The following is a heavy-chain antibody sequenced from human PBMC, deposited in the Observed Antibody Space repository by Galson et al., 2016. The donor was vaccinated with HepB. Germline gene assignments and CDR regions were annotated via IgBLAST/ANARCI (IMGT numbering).Heavy chain of an antibody. CDR3: ARVLPAYAIYCKTAMDV. Sequence: QSGAEVKKPGESLKISCQGSGYSFTTYWIGWVRQMPGKGLEWMGFIYPGDSDTRYTPSFQGPFTISADKSISTAYLHWSSLKASDTAIYYCARVLPAYAIYCKTAMDVWVQGTTVTVSS. D-gene: IGHD4/OR15-4a*01. V-gene: IGHV5-51*01. CDR2: IYPGDSDT. J-gene: IGHJ6*02. CDR1: GYSFTTYW.